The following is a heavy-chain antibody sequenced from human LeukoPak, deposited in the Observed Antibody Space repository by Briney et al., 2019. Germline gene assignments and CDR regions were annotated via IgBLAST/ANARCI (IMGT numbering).Heavy chain of an antibody. CDR2: IYPGDSDT. J-gene: IGHJ3*02. CDR3: ARPGGDIVVVPQGAFAI. D-gene: IGHD2-2*01. V-gene: IGHV5-51*01. Sequence: GEFLKISCEGSGYSFSCYWIGVVRQMPGKGLELMCIIYPGDSDTRYSSSFKGQVTISADKSISTAYLQWSSLKASDTAMYYCARPGGDIVVVPQGAFAIWGQGTMVTVSS. CDR1: GYSFSCYW.